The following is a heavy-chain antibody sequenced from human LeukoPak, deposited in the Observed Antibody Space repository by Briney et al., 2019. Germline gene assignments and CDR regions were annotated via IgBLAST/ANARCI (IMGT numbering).Heavy chain of an antibody. CDR2: IKQDGSEK. V-gene: IGHV3-7*01. CDR3: ARTVWEQLGGGDDAFDI. J-gene: IGHJ3*02. D-gene: IGHD1-26*01. CDR1: GFTFSSYW. Sequence: PGGSLRLSCAASGFTFSSYWMSWVRQAPGKGLEWVANIKQDGSEKYYVDSVKGRFTISRDNAKNSLYLQMNSLRAEDTAVYYCARTVWEQLGGGDDAFDIWGQGTMVTVSS.